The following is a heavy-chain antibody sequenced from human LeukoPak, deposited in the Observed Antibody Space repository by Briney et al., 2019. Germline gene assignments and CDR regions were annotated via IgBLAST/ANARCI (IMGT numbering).Heavy chain of an antibody. CDR1: GFTSSTYA. CDR2: ISGSGVRT. Sequence: GGSLRPSCAASGFTSSTYAMSWVRPAPGKGLEWVSTISGSGVRTYYADSVKGRFTVSRDTSKNTLYLQMNSLRAEDTAVYYCAKQWRGTGDAFDIWGQGTVVTFSS. J-gene: IGHJ3*02. CDR3: AKQWRGTGDAFDI. D-gene: IGHD3/OR15-3a*01. V-gene: IGHV3-23*01.